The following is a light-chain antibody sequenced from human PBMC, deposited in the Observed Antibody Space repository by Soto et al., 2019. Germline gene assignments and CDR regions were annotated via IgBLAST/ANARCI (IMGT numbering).Light chain of an antibody. V-gene: IGKV3-20*01. J-gene: IGKJ1*01. CDR2: GAF. CDR3: QHYGGSHRGT. Sequence: EIVLTQSRGTLSLSPGERATLSFRASQSVSGIRLAWYHQKPGQAPRLLVYGAFNRVTGIPVRFSGSGSGTDFTLTISRLEHEDLAVYYCQHYGGSHRGTFGQGTKVDIK. CDR1: QSVSGIR.